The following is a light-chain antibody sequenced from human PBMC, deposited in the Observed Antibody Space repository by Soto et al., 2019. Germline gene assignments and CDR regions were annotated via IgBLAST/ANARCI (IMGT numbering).Light chain of an antibody. CDR2: GTS. V-gene: IGKV3-20*01. CDR1: RSVGTYQ. J-gene: IGKJ3*01. CDR3: QHYGDLVFT. Sequence: EIVLTQSPGTLSLSPGERATLSCRASRSVGTYQLAWYQQKPGQAPRVLISGTSTRANGIPDRFSGSWSGTDFTLTISRLEHEDFAGYYCQHYGDLVFTCGPGIRVDFK.